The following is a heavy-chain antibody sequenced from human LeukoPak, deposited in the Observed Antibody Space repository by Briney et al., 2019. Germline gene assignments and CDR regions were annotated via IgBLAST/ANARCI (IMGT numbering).Heavy chain of an antibody. CDR3: ARGPEMATSRLYFDY. V-gene: IGHV3-21*01. Sequence: PGGSLRLSCSASGFTFSSYSMNWVRQAPGKGLEWVSSISSSSSYIYYADSVKGRFTISRDNAKNSLYLQMNSLRAEDTAVYYCARGPEMATSRLYFDYWGQGTLVTVSS. J-gene: IGHJ4*02. D-gene: IGHD5-24*01. CDR2: ISSSSSYI. CDR1: GFTFSSYS.